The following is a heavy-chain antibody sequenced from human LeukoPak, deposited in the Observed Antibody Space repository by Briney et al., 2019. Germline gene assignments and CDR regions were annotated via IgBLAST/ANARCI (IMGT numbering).Heavy chain of an antibody. CDR3: ARITYGDNHFDI. D-gene: IGHD4-23*01. J-gene: IGHJ3*02. V-gene: IGHV4-31*03. Sequence: SETLSLTCTVSGGSISSGGYYWSWIRQHPGKGLEWIGYIYYSGSTYYNPSLKSRVTISVDTSKNQFSLKLNSVTAADTAVYYCARITYGDNHFDIWGQGTMVTVSS. CDR2: IYYSGST. CDR1: GGSISSGGYY.